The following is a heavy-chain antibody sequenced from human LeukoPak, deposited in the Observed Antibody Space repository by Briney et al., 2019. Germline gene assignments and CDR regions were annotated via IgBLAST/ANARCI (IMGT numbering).Heavy chain of an antibody. Sequence: GGSLRLSCAASGFNFSTYGMHWVRRAPGKGLEWVAVIWYDGSIKNYADSVKGRFTISRDNSKNTLYLQMNSLRAEDTAVYYCAKDGGGWGQGTLVTVSS. CDR1: GFNFSTYG. CDR2: IWYDGSIK. J-gene: IGHJ4*02. CDR3: AKDGGG. V-gene: IGHV3-30*02.